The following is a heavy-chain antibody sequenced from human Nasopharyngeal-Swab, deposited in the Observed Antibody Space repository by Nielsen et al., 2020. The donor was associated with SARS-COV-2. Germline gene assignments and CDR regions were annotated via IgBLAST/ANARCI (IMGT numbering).Heavy chain of an antibody. D-gene: IGHD2-8*01. Sequence: GGSLRLSCAASGFTFSSYAMSWVRQAPGKGLEWVSAISGSGGSTYYADSVKARFTISRDNSKNTLYLQMNSLRAEDPAVYYCAKPTRVYAIGAPLGYWGQGTLVTVSS. V-gene: IGHV3-23*01. J-gene: IGHJ4*02. CDR1: GFTFSSYA. CDR3: AKPTRVYAIGAPLGY. CDR2: ISGSGGST.